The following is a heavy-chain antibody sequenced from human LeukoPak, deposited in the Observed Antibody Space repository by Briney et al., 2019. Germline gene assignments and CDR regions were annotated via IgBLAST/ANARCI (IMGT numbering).Heavy chain of an antibody. V-gene: IGHV3-48*03. Sequence: GGSLRLSCAASGFTFSSYEMNWVRQAPGKGLEWVSYISSSGSTIYYADSVKGRFTISRDNAKNSLYLQMNSLRAEDTAVYYCAREDGDYVWNAFDIWGQGTMVTVSS. J-gene: IGHJ3*02. CDR1: GFTFSSYE. CDR3: AREDGDYVWNAFDI. CDR2: ISSSGSTI. D-gene: IGHD4-17*01.